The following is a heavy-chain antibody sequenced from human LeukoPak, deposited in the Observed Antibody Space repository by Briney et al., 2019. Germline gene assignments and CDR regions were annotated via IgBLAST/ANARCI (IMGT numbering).Heavy chain of an antibody. CDR1: GFTFSSYA. CDR2: ISGSGGST. D-gene: IGHD3-10*01. Sequence: GGSLRLSCAASGFTFSSYAMSWVRQAPGKGLEWVSAISGSGGSTYYADSVKGRFTISRDNSKNTLYLQMNSLRAEDTAVYYCAKGIGLRGVIITQGGNDYWGQGTLVTVSS. CDR3: AKGIGLRGVIITQGGNDY. J-gene: IGHJ4*02. V-gene: IGHV3-23*01.